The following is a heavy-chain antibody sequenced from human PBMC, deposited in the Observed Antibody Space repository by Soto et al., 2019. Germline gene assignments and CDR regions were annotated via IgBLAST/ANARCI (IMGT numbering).Heavy chain of an antibody. V-gene: IGHV3-48*02. D-gene: IGHD1-26*01. CDR3: AREGGNLNWFDP. Sequence: PGVSLRLSCADSGFTISCYSMNWIRHAPGKGLEWVSYISSSSSTIYYADSVKGRFTISRDNAKNSLYLQMNSLRDEDTAVYYCAREGGNLNWFDPWGQGTLVSVSS. CDR2: ISSSSSTI. J-gene: IGHJ5*02. CDR1: GFTISCYS.